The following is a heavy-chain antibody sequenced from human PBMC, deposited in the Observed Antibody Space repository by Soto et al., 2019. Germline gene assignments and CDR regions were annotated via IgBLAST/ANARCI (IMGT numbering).Heavy chain of an antibody. J-gene: IGHJ4*02. D-gene: IGHD3-22*01. CDR3: ARGWGYDSNDYYYAY. CDR1: GGTFSRHA. V-gene: IGHV1-69*01. Sequence: VQLVQSGAEVRKPGSSVKVSCKASGGTFSRHAISWVRQAPGQVLGWMGGIIPIFGTANHAQKFQGRVTIIADEATSTVYMELSSLRSEDTAMYYCARGWGYDSNDYYYAYWGQGTLVIVSS. CDR2: IIPIFGTA.